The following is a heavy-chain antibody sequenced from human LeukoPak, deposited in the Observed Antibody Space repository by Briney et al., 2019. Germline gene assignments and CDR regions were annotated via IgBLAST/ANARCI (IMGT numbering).Heavy chain of an antibody. Sequence: PSETLSLTCTVSGGSISSYYWSWIRQPPGKGLEWIGYIYYSGSTNYNPSLKSRVTISVDTSKNQFSLKLSSATAADTAVYYCARDSGSYSFDYWGQGTLVTVSS. V-gene: IGHV4-59*01. CDR2: IYYSGST. J-gene: IGHJ4*02. CDR1: GGSISSYY. CDR3: ARDSGSYSFDY. D-gene: IGHD1-26*01.